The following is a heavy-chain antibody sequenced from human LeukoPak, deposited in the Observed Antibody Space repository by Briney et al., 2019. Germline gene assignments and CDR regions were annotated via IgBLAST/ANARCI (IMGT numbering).Heavy chain of an antibody. CDR3: ARVGGALSVLRFLEWLRFDY. CDR2: ISGSGENT. CDR1: GVTFSGYA. D-gene: IGHD3-3*01. V-gene: IGHV3-23*01. J-gene: IGHJ4*02. Sequence: GGSLRLSCAASGVTFSGYAMSWVRQSPGKGLEWVSSISGSGENTYYADSVKGRFTISRDKSKNTLYLQMNSLRAEDTAVYYCARVGGALSVLRFLEWLRFDYWGQGTLVTVSS.